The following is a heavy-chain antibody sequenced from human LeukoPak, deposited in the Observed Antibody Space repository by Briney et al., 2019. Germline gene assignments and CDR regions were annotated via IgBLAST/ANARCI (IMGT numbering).Heavy chain of an antibody. D-gene: IGHD4-17*01. V-gene: IGHV3-53*01. Sequence: PGGSLRLSCAASGFIVSSNDMSWVRQAPGKGLEWVSVIYTDATTYYADSVKGRFTISRDNSKNTLYLQMSSLRAEDTAVYYCARDRQHDYGDFYFDYWGQGTLVTVSS. CDR2: IYTDATT. CDR3: ARDRQHDYGDFYFDY. J-gene: IGHJ4*02. CDR1: GFIVSSND.